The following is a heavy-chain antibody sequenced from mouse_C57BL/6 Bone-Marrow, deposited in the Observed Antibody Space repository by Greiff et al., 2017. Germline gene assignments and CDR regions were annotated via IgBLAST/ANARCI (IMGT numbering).Heavy chain of an antibody. Sequence: QVHVKQSGAELARPGASVKLSCKASGYTFTSYGISWVKQRTGQGLEWIGEIYPRSGNTYYNEKFKGKATLTADKSSSTAYMELRSLTSEDSAVYFCGRITTVPFAYWGQGTLVTVSA. CDR1: GYTFTSYG. J-gene: IGHJ3*01. CDR2: IYPRSGNT. V-gene: IGHV1-81*01. D-gene: IGHD1-1*01. CDR3: GRITTVPFAY.